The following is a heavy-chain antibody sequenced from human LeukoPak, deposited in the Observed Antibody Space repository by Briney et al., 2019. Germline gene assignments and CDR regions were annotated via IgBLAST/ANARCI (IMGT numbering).Heavy chain of an antibody. D-gene: IGHD1-26*01. CDR1: GFTFSTDG. Sequence: GGSLRLSCAGSGFTFSTDGMNWVRQAPGKGPEWVSSISPDSTFIPQADSVKGRFTISRDNAKNSLYLQMESLRVEDTAVYYCANFQTVGVKSFEHWGQGTLVIVSS. J-gene: IGHJ5*02. CDR3: ANFQTVGVKSFEH. CDR2: ISPDSTFI. V-gene: IGHV3-21*01.